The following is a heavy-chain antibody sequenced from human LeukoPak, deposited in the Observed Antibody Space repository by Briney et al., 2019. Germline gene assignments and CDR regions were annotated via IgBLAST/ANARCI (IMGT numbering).Heavy chain of an antibody. D-gene: IGHD2-15*01. CDR2: INSNSGDT. Sequence: ASVKVSCTASGYTFSDYYMHWVRQAPGQGLEWMGWINSNSGDTDYAQKFQGRVTMTRDTSISTAYMELSRLTSDDTAVYYCARGYCRGGSCYHFDYWGQGTLVTVSS. CDR1: GYTFSDYY. CDR3: ARGYCRGGSCYHFDY. V-gene: IGHV1-2*02. J-gene: IGHJ4*02.